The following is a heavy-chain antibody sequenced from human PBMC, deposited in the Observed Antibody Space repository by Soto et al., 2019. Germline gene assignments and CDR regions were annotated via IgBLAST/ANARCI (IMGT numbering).Heavy chain of an antibody. V-gene: IGHV4-4*07. CDR2: IHTSGST. CDR1: GGSISSYD. Sequence: SEPLSLTRTVYGGSISSYDWSWIGQPAGKGLEWIGRIHTSGSTNYNTSLKSRVSRSVDTSKNQFSLKLSSVTAADTAVYYCARSTRSHRRRYICYEIYYYCVIDVCGQGTTGTVSS. CDR3: ARSTRSHRRRYICYEIYYYCVIDV. D-gene: IGHD5-12*01. J-gene: IGHJ6*02.